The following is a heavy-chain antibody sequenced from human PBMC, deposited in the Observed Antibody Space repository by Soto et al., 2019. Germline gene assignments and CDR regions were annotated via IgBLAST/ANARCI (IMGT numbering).Heavy chain of an antibody. CDR2: IGTAGDT. V-gene: IGHV3-13*01. J-gene: IGHJ5*02. CDR1: GFTFSSYD. CDR3: ARGADEYSSSSWFDP. D-gene: IGHD6-6*01. Sequence: GGALRLSSAASGFTFSSYDMPWGRPAKGKGLEWVSAIGTAGDTYYPGSVKGRFTISRENAKNSLYLQMNSLRAGDTAVYYCARGADEYSSSSWFDPWGQGTLVTVSS.